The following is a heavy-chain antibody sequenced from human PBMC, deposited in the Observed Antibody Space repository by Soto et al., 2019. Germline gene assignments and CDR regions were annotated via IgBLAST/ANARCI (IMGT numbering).Heavy chain of an antibody. Sequence: QVQLVQSGAEVKKPGASVKVSCKASGYTFTSYAMHWVRQAPGQRLEWMGWINAGNGNTKYSQKFQGRVTITRDTSASTAYMELSSLRSADTAVYCCARGDSSSWYALCFWGQGTLVTVSS. J-gene: IGHJ4*02. D-gene: IGHD6-13*01. CDR3: ARGDSSSWYALCF. CDR1: GYTFTSYA. V-gene: IGHV1-3*01. CDR2: INAGNGNT.